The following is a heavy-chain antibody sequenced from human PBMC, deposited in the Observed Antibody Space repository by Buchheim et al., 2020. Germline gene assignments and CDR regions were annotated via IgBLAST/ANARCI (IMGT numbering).Heavy chain of an antibody. J-gene: IGHJ4*02. CDR2: IHYTGLA. D-gene: IGHD4-17*01. V-gene: IGHV4-31*03. CDR1: GVSISSGPFY. Sequence: QVQLQESGPGLVKPSQTLSLTCTVSGVSISSGPFYWTWIRQQPGKGLEWIGYIHYTGLAYSSPSLSSRLSMSVDTSPNHFSLTLTAVTAADTAIYYCARDRGAHDYGPIDFWGQGAL. CDR3: ARDRGAHDYGPIDF.